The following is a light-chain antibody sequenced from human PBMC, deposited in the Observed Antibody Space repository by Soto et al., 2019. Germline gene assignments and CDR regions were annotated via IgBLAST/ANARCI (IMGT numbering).Light chain of an antibody. CDR1: QSISSW. CDR2: MAS. V-gene: IGKV1-5*03. CDR3: QHYNDYSRI. J-gene: IGKJ1*01. Sequence: DIQMTQSPSTLSASIGDRVTITCRASQSISSWLAWYQQKPGKAPKLLIYMASNLQSGVPSRLSGSGSGTDFTLPISSLQPDDFATYYCQHYNDYSRIFGQGTKVEIK.